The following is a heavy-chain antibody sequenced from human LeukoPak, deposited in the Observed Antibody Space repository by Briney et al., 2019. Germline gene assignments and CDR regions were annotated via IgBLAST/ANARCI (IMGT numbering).Heavy chain of an antibody. J-gene: IGHJ4*02. V-gene: IGHV4-59*01. CDR1: GGSISSYY. D-gene: IGHD6-13*01. Sequence: SETLSLTCTVSGGSISSYYWSWIRQPPGKGLEWIGYIYYSGSTNYDPSLKSRVTISVDTSKNQFSLKLSSVTAADTAVYYCARSRYSSSWYVAYWGQGTLVTVSS. CDR2: IYYSGST. CDR3: ARSRYSSSWYVAY.